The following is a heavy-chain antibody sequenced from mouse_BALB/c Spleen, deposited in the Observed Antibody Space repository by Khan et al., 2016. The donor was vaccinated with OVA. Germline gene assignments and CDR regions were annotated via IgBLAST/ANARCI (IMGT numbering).Heavy chain of an antibody. J-gene: IGHJ2*01. V-gene: IGHV1-5*01. CDR3: ARNGFGNYEIWDY. D-gene: IGHD2-1*01. CDR1: GYTFTNYW. Sequence: VQLQQSGTVLARPGASVKMSCKASGYTFTNYWMHWVKQRPGQGLEWIGTIFPGNSDTNYNQKFTGKAKLTAVTSTNTAYMELSSLTKEDSAVYYCARNGFGNYEIWDYWGQGTTLTVSS. CDR2: IFPGNSDT.